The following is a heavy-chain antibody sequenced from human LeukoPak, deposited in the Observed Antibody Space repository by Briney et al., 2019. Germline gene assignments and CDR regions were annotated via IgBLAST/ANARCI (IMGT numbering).Heavy chain of an antibody. CDR2: IYSGSGT. J-gene: IGHJ3*02. Sequence: GGSLRLSCAASGFTVSSNYMSWVRQAPGKGLEWVSVIYSGSGTYYADSVKGRFTISRHNSKNTVYLQMNSLRAEDTAVYYCARDLLFDIWGQGTMVTVSS. CDR1: GFTVSSNY. D-gene: IGHD3-10*01. CDR3: ARDLLFDI. V-gene: IGHV3-53*04.